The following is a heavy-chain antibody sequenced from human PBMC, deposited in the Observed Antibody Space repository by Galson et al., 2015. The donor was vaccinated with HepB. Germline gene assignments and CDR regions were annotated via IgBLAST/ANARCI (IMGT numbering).Heavy chain of an antibody. J-gene: IGHJ4*02. V-gene: IGHV1-3*01. CDR2: INAGNGNT. D-gene: IGHD3-16*02. CDR1: GYTFTSYA. Sequence: SCKASGYTFTSYAMHWVRQAPGQRLEWMGWINAGNGNTKYSQKFQGRVTITRDTSASTAYMELSSLRSEDTAVYYRARDRRMITFGGVIVLWGQGTLVTVSS. CDR3: ARDRRMITFGGVIVL.